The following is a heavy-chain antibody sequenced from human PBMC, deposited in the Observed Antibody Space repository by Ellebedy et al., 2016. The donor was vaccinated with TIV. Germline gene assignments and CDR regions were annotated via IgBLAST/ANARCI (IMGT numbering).Heavy chain of an antibody. CDR3: ARDWFH. V-gene: IGHV3-53*01. Sequence: GESLKISCAASGFTVSSNYMSWVRQAPGKGLEWVSVIYSGGSTYYADSVKGRFTISRDNSKNTLYLQVNSLRAEDTAVYYCARDWFHWGQGTLVTVSS. CDR2: IYSGGST. J-gene: IGHJ4*02. CDR1: GFTVSSNY. D-gene: IGHD3-10*01.